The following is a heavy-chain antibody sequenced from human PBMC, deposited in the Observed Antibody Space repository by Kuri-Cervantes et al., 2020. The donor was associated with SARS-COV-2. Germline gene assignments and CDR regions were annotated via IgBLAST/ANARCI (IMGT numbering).Heavy chain of an antibody. CDR1: GDSVSSNSAA. Sequence: SQTLSLTCAISGDSVSSNSAAWNWIRQSPSRGLEWLGRTYYRSKWYNDYAVSVKSRITINPDTSKNQFSLQLNSVTAADTAVYYCVRGSLRDYTFYKYYAVDVWGQGTTVTVSS. J-gene: IGHJ6*02. D-gene: IGHD3-10*01. V-gene: IGHV6-1*01. CDR2: TYYRSKWYN. CDR3: VRGSLRDYTFYKYYAVDV.